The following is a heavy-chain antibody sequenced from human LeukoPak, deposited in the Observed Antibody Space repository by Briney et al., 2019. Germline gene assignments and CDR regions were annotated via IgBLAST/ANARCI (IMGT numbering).Heavy chain of an antibody. D-gene: IGHD6-19*01. CDR2: IKSNGGST. Sequence: PGGSLRLSCSASGFTFSSYAMHWVRQAPGKGLEYLSGIKSNGGSTYYADSVKGRLTISRDSSKSTLYLEMSSLTAEDTAVYYCVKGRKSTAVPGQFGYWGQGTLVTVSS. J-gene: IGHJ4*02. CDR1: GFTFSSYA. V-gene: IGHV3-64D*09. CDR3: VKGRKSTAVPGQFGY.